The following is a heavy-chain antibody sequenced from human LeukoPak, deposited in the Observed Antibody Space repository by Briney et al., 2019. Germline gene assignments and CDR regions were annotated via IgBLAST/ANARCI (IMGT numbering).Heavy chain of an antibody. J-gene: IGHJ4*02. V-gene: IGHV1-2*02. CDR2: INPNSGGT. Sequence: AAVKVSCKASGYTFTGYYMHWVRQAPGQGLEWMGWINPNSGGTNYAQKLQGRVTMTTDTSTSTAYMELRSLRSDDTAVYYCARDKTDSSSWYTPGGDYWGQGTLVTVSS. D-gene: IGHD6-13*01. CDR3: ARDKTDSSSWYTPGGDY. CDR1: GYTFTGYY.